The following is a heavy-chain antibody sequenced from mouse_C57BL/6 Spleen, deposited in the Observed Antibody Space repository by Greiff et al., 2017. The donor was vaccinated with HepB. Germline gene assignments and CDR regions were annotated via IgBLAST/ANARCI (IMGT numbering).Heavy chain of an antibody. V-gene: IGHV5-6*01. Sequence: EVMLVESGGDLVKPGGSLKLSCAASGFTFSSYGMSWVRQTPDKRLEWVATISSGGSYTYYPDSVKGRFTISRDNAKNTLYLQMSSLKSEDTAMYYCARHGGDYDVFAYWGQGTLVTVSA. D-gene: IGHD2-4*01. CDR1: GFTFSSYG. CDR2: ISSGGSYT. J-gene: IGHJ3*01. CDR3: ARHGGDYDVFAY.